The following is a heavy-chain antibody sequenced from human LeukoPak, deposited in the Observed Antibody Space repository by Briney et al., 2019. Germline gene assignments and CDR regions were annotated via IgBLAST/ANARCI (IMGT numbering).Heavy chain of an antibody. Sequence: SETLSLTCTVSGGSMSNYIYYWGWIRQPPGKGLEWIGSIYYSGSTYYNPSLKSRVTISADTSKNQFSLKLSSVTAADTAVYYCAGAYCGGDCYSGRAFDIWGQGTMVTVSS. V-gene: IGHV4-39*07. CDR1: GGSMSNYIYY. CDR3: AGAYCGGDCYSGRAFDI. CDR2: IYYSGST. D-gene: IGHD2-21*02. J-gene: IGHJ3*02.